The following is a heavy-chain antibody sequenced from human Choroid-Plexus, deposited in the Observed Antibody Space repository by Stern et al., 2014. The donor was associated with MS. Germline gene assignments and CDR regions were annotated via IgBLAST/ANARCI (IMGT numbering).Heavy chain of an antibody. CDR1: GFTFSNFG. J-gene: IGHJ4*02. D-gene: IGHD2-15*01. Sequence: DQLVESGGGVAQPGRPLILSCAASGFTFSNFGMHWVRQAPGKGLEWVALISYDGRDKYYADTVKGRFTIFRDNSKNTLYMHMNSLRAEDTAVYYCAKDRQWSTYFFDYWGQGSLVTVSS. V-gene: IGHV3-30*18. CDR3: AKDRQWSTYFFDY. CDR2: ISYDGRDK.